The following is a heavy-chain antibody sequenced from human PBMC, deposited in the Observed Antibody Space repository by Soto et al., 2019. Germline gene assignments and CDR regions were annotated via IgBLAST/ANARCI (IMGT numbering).Heavy chain of an antibody. CDR3: ARDPYDFWSGYYGYYYYYMDV. D-gene: IGHD3-3*01. CDR2: IWYDGSNK. Sequence: GGSLRLSCAASGLTFSSYGMHWVRKAPGKGLEWVAVIWYDGSNKYYADSVKGRFTISRDNSKNTLYLQMNSLRAEDTAVYYCARDPYDFWSGYYGYYYYYMDVWGKGTTVTVSS. CDR1: GLTFSSYG. J-gene: IGHJ6*03. V-gene: IGHV3-33*08.